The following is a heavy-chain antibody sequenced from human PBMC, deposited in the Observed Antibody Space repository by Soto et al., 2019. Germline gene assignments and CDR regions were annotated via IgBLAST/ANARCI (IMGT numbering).Heavy chain of an antibody. CDR1: GGTFSSYA. Sequence: QVQLVQSGAEVKKPGSSVKVSCKASGGTFSSYAISWVRQAPGQGLEWMGGIIPILGTANYAQKFQGRVTITADESTXTAYXXLSXXXXXXXXXXXXXXXXXXXXXXXXXXXXXXXGQGTLVTVSS. CDR2: IIPILGTA. CDR3: XXXXXXXXXXXXXXXXXX. V-gene: IGHV1-69*11. J-gene: IGHJ4*02.